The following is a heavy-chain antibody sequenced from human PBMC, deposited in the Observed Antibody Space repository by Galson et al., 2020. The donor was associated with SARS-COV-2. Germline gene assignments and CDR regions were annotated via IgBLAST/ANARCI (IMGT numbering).Heavy chain of an antibody. Sequence: GESLKISCAGSGFTFSCSEMNWVRLAPGKGLEWVSSISTSSSYTYYADSVKGRFSISRDNPRNSLYLQMNSLRAEDTAVYYCARDEGLRGYNYGRLYYGLDVWGQGTTVTVSS. CDR3: ARDEGLRGYNYGRLYYGLDV. D-gene: IGHD5-18*01. J-gene: IGHJ6*02. CDR2: ISTSSSYT. CDR1: GFTFSCSE. V-gene: IGHV3-21*01.